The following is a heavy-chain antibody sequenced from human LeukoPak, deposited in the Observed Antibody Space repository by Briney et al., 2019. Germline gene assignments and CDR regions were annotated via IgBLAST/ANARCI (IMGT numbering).Heavy chain of an antibody. CDR1: GYSFTSYW. D-gene: IGHD2-15*01. CDR2: IYPGDSDT. V-gene: IGHV5-51*01. Sequence: GESLQISCKGSGYSFTSYWIGWVRQMPRKGLEWMGIIYPGDSDTRYSPSFQGQVTISADKSISTAYLQWSSLKASDTAIYYCARRSCSGSICYDYWGQGTLVTVSS. CDR3: ARRSCSGSICYDY. J-gene: IGHJ4*02.